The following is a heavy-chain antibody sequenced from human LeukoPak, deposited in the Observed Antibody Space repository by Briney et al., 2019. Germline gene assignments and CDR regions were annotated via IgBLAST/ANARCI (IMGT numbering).Heavy chain of an antibody. V-gene: IGHV3-30-3*02. CDR3: AKEISGSYNFDY. Sequence: GGSLRLSCAASGFTFSIYAIHWVRQAPGKGLEWVALISYDGSTKYYADSVKGRFTISRDNSKNTLYLQMNSLRAEDTAVYYCAKEISGSYNFDYWGQGTLVTVSS. D-gene: IGHD1-26*01. CDR2: ISYDGSTK. CDR1: GFTFSIYA. J-gene: IGHJ4*02.